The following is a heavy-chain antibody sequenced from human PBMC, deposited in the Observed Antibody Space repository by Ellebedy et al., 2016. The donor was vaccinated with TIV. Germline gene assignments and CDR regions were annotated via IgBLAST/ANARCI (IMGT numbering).Heavy chain of an antibody. CDR3: ATSRARVY. CDR1: GFTFSTYA. J-gene: IGHJ4*02. CDR2: ISSDGSSK. V-gene: IGHV3-30-3*01. Sequence: GESLKISCAASGFTFSTYAVHWVRQAPDKGLEWVAVISSDGSSKYYADSVKGRFTISRDNAKNSLYLQMNSLRVDDTAVYYCATSRARVYWGQGTLVTVSS.